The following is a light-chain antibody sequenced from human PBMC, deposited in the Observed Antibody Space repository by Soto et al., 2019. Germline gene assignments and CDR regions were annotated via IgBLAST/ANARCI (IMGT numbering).Light chain of an antibody. CDR2: GAS. CDR3: QQHDSWPRT. Sequence: ILLTQSPATLSLSRWKIATLSWRASQNISNYLIWYQQKPGQAPRLLIHGASTRHSGIPGRFSGSGSGTEFTLTISSLQSEDFAVYYCQQHDSWPRTFGQGTKV. J-gene: IGKJ1*01. CDR1: QNISNY. V-gene: IGKV3-15*01.